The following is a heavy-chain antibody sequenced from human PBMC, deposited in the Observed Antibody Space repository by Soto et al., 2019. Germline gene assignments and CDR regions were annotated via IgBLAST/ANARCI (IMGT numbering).Heavy chain of an antibody. Sequence: QVQVVQSKAEVKKPGASVKVSCKTSGYTFTDYDINWVRQAPGQGLEWMGWVSPDSGNAGYAQQFPGGGSMTRERATSTVSMELTSLRSEDPAVYFCAVATGYWGKGTMVPVSS. J-gene: IGHJ4*02. CDR3: AVATGY. V-gene: IGHV1-8*01. CDR1: GYTFTDYD. CDR2: VSPDSGNA. D-gene: IGHD3-9*01.